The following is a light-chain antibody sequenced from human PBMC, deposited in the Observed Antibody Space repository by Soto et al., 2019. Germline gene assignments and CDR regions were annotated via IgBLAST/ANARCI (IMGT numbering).Light chain of an antibody. J-gene: IGKJ1*01. CDR3: QQYNNWPRT. Sequence: EVVMTQSPATLSVSPGERATLSCRASQSVSSSLAWYQQKPGQAPRLLIYGASTRATGIPARFSGSGSGTDFTLNISSLQSEDFAVYYCQQYNNWPRTFGQGTKVEI. CDR2: GAS. CDR1: QSVSSS. V-gene: IGKV3-15*01.